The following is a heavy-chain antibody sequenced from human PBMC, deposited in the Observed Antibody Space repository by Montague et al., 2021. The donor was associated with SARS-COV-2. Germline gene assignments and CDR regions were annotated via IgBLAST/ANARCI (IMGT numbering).Heavy chain of an antibody. D-gene: IGHD1-26*01. V-gene: IGHV3-30-3*01. J-gene: IGHJ4*02. Sequence: SLRLSCAASGFTFSTYDMHWVRQAPGKGLEWVAFISYDGGNKYYADSVKDRFTISRDNSMNTLYVQMNSLRAEDTAVYYCAREGAGSTYYFDYWGQGTLVTVSS. CDR1: GFTFSTYD. CDR3: AREGAGSTYYFDY. CDR2: ISYDGGNK.